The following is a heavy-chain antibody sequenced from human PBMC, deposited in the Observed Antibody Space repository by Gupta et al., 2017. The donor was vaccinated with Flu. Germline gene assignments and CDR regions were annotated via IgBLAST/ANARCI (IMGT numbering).Heavy chain of an antibody. D-gene: IGHD7-27*01. CDR2: MYYSGNT. CDR3: ARHQNWGNPYWYFDL. Sequence: YYGGWIRQPPGKGLEWIGTMYYSGNTYYTPSRESRITISVDTSKNQFSLKLTSVTAADTALYFCARHQNWGNPYWYFDLWGRGTLVTVSS. CDR1: YY. J-gene: IGHJ2*01. V-gene: IGHV4-39*01.